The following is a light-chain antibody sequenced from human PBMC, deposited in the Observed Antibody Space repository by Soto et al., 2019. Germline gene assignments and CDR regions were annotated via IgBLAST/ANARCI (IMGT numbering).Light chain of an antibody. CDR3: SSYADSTTVV. J-gene: IGLJ2*01. CDR2: DVS. V-gene: IGLV2-14*01. CDR1: SSDVGRYKY. Sequence: QSALTQPASASGSPGQSVTISCTGTSSDVGRYKYVSWYQQHPGKAPKLMIYDVSHRPSGVSNRFSGSKSGITASRTISGLQAEDEADYYCSSYADSTTVVFGGGTKLTVL.